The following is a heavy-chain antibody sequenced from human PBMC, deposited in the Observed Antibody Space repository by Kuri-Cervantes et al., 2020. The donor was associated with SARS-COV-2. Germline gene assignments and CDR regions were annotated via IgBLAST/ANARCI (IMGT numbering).Heavy chain of an antibody. CDR1: GYTFTGYY. CDR2: INPNSGGT. J-gene: IGHJ4*02. CDR3: ARELYGLADY. V-gene: IGHV1-2*02. Sequence: ASVKVSCKASGYTFTGYYMHWVRQAPGQGLEWMGWINPNSGGTNYAQKFQGRVTMTRDTSTNTVYLELNSLGFEGTAVYYCARELYGLADYWGQGTLVTVSS. D-gene: IGHD3-10*01.